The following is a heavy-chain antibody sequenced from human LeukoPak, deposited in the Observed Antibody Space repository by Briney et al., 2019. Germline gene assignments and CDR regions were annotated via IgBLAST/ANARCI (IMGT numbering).Heavy chain of an antibody. Sequence: SVKVSCKASGGTFSSYAISWVRQAPGQGLEWMGGIIPIFGTANYAQKFQGRVTITTDESTSTAYMELRSLRSDDTAVYYCARVDCSSTSCYLGDYWGQGTLVTVSS. CDR1: GGTFSSYA. V-gene: IGHV1-69*05. J-gene: IGHJ4*02. CDR3: ARVDCSSTSCYLGDY. D-gene: IGHD2-2*01. CDR2: IIPIFGTA.